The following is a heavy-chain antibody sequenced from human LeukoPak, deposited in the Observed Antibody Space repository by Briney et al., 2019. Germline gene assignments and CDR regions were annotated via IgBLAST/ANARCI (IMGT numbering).Heavy chain of an antibody. V-gene: IGHV3-48*03. Sequence: LAGGSLRLSCATSGFTFSRYDYNWVRQAPGKGLEWISYISISGVTKCYADSVRGRFTVSRDNARDSLYLQMDSLRAEDTAAYYCTSHGSTYYFDYCGQGTQVTVSS. D-gene: IGHD5/OR15-5a*01. CDR2: ISISGVTK. CDR1: GFTFSRYD. J-gene: IGHJ4*02. CDR3: TSHGSTYYFDY.